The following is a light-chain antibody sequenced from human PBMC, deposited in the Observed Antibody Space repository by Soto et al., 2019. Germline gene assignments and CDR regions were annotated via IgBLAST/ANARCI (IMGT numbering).Light chain of an antibody. J-gene: IGKJ1*01. CDR2: AAS. CDR3: QQYNSFSWT. CDR1: QGVSAY. Sequence: DIQMTQSPSSLSASVGDRVTITCRASQGVSAYLLWYQQRQGRAPKLLIYAASNLLSGVPSRFSGSGAGAEFTLTISSLQPDDFATYYCQQYNSFSWTFGQGTKVETK. V-gene: IGKV1-9*01.